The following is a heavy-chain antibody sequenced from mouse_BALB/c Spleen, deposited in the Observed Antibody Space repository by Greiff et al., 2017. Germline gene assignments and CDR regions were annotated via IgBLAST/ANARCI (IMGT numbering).Heavy chain of an antibody. CDR2: IYPYNGGT. D-gene: IGHD1-1*01. Sequence: VQLKQSGPELVKPGASVKISCKASGYTFTDYNMHWVKQSHGKSLEWIGYIYPYNGGTGYNQKFKSKATLTVDNSSSTAYMELRSLTSEDSAVYYCARDYYGYWYFDVWGAGTTVTVSS. CDR1: GYTFTDYN. J-gene: IGHJ1*01. V-gene: IGHV1S29*02. CDR3: ARDYYGYWYFDV.